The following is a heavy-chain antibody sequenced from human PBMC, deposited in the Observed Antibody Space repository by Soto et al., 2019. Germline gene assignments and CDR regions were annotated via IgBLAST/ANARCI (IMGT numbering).Heavy chain of an antibody. V-gene: IGHV1-69*06. Sequence: QVQLVQSGAEVKKPGSSVKVSCKASGGTFGSYAISWVRQAPGQGLEWMGGIIPMYGTTNYAQKFQGRVTMVADKSTSTVYMDLGSLRTDDSAVYYCARGFAYSSAWFDHWXXGTVVTVSS. J-gene: IGHJ5*02. D-gene: IGHD6-25*01. CDR1: GGTFGSYA. CDR2: IIPMYGTT. CDR3: ARGFAYSSAWFDH.